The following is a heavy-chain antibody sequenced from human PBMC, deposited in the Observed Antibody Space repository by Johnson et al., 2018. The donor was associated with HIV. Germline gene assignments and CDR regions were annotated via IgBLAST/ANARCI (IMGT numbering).Heavy chain of an antibody. CDR2: ISGTAGDT. V-gene: IGHV3-13*01. D-gene: IGHD6-6*01. J-gene: IGHJ3*02. Sequence: VQLVESGGGVVQPGRSLRLSCAASGFTFSNYAIHWVRQAPGKGLEWVSGISGTAGDTYYPGSVKGRFTISRENAKNSLYLQMNSLRAGDTAVYYCARNSYSSSSGAFDIWGQGTMVTVSS. CDR1: GFTFSNYA. CDR3: ARNSYSSSSGAFDI.